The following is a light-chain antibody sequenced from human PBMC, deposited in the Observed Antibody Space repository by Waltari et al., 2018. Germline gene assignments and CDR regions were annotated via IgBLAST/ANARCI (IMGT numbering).Light chain of an antibody. Sequence: QSALTQPRSVSGSPGQSVTISCTGTSNNVGGNKYVSWYQQYPGKAPKLMIYDVTKRPSGVPDRFSGSKSGNTASLTISGLQVEDEADFYCCSYVGNYIWVFGGGTKLTVL. CDR2: DVT. CDR3: CSYVGNYIWV. J-gene: IGLJ3*02. CDR1: SNNVGGNKY. V-gene: IGLV2-11*01.